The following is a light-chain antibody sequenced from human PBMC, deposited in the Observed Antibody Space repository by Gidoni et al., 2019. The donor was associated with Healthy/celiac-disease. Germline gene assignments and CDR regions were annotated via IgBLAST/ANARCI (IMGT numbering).Light chain of an antibody. J-gene: IGKJ3*01. CDR2: DAS. CDR1: QSVSSY. CDR3: QQRSNWPPPFT. V-gene: IGKV3-11*01. Sequence: EIVLTQSPATLSLSPGERASQSVSSYLAWYQQKPGQAPRLLIYDASNRATGIPARFSGSGSGTDFTLTISSLEPEDFAVYYCQQRSNWPPPFTFGPGTKVDIK.